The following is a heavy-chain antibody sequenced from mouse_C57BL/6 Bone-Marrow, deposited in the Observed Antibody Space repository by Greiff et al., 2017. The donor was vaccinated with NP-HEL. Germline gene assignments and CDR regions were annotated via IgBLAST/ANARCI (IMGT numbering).Heavy chain of an antibody. CDR1: GYTFTSYG. D-gene: IGHD2-4*01. V-gene: IGHV1-81*01. J-gene: IGHJ1*03. CDR3: ARCDYDEDWYFDV. Sequence: VQLQESGAELARPGASVKLSCKASGYTFTSYGISWVKQRTGQGLEWIGGIYPRSGNTYYNEKFKGKATLTADKSSSTAYMELRSLTSEDSAVYFCARCDYDEDWYFDVWGTGTTVTVSS. CDR2: IYPRSGNT.